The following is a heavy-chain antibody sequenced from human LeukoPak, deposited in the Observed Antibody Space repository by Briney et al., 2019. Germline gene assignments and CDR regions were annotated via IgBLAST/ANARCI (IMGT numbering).Heavy chain of an antibody. J-gene: IGHJ5*02. V-gene: IGHV4-59*12. D-gene: IGHD2-15*01. CDR1: GGSISSYY. CDR3: AREDGYCSGGSCLNWFDP. Sequence: MASETLSLTCTVSGGSISSYYWSWIRQPPGKGLEWIGYIYYSGSTNYNPSLKSRVTISVDTSKNQFSLKLSSVTAADTAVYYCAREDGYCSGGSCLNWFDPWGQGTLVTVSS. CDR2: IYYSGST.